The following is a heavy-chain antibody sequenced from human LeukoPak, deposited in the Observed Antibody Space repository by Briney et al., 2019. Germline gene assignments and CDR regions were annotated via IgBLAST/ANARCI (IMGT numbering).Heavy chain of an antibody. V-gene: IGHV4-4*07. Sequence: PSEILSLTCTASGGSISSYYWSWIQQPAGKGLEWIGRIYTSGSTNYNPSLKSRVTISVDKSKNQFSLKLSSVTAADTAVYYCARVGPLFYGSTSYYYYYMDVWGKGTTVTVSS. CDR3: ARVGPLFYGSTSYYYYYMDV. J-gene: IGHJ6*03. CDR2: IYTSGST. D-gene: IGHD3-10*01. CDR1: GGSISSYY.